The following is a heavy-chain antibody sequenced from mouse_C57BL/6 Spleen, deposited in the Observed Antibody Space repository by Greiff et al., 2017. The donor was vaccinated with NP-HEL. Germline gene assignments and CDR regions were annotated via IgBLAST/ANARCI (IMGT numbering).Heavy chain of an antibody. CDR1: GYSITSGYY. V-gene: IGHV3-6*01. Sequence: VQLQQSGPGLVKPSQSLSLTCSVTGYSITSGYYWNWIRQFPGNKLEWMGYISYDGSNNYNPSLKNRISITRDTSKNQFFLKLNSVTTEDTATYYCARDRSFSYFDVWGTGTTVTVSS. CDR3: ARDRSFSYFDV. CDR2: ISYDGSN. J-gene: IGHJ1*03.